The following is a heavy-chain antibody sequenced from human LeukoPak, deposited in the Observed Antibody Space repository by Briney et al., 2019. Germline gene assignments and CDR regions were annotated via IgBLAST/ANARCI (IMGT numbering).Heavy chain of an antibody. CDR2: IKSKTDGGTT. Sequence: GGSLRLSCAASGFTFSNAWMSWVRQAPGKGLEWVGRIKSKTDGGTTDYAAPVKGRFTISRDDSKNTLYLQMNSLKTEDTAVYYCTAASFPEWFGELLFDYWGQGTLVTVSS. V-gene: IGHV3-15*01. D-gene: IGHD3-10*01. CDR3: TAASFPEWFGELLFDY. J-gene: IGHJ4*02. CDR1: GFTFSNAW.